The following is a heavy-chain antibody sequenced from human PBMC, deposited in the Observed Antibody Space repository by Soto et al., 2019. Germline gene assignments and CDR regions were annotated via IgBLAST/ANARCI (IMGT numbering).Heavy chain of an antibody. Sequence: SETLSLTCAVYGGSFSGHSCTWIRQSPGKALEWPGLTDHSGRVTYSSSLKRRVTISLDTFKNQFSLTLSDVNAADPAMSSCPTRAYDTTGYYRFDSWGKGPMVIVCS. V-gene: IGHV4-34*01. J-gene: IGHJ5*01. CDR1: GGSFSGHS. D-gene: IGHD3-22*01. CDR3: PTRAYDTTGYYRFDS. CDR2: TDHSGRV.